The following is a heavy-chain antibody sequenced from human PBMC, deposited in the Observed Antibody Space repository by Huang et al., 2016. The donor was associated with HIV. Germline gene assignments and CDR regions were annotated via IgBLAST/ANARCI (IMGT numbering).Heavy chain of an antibody. CDR1: GGSISSYY. Sequence: QVQLRESGPGLVKPSETLSLTCTVSGGSISSYYWTWIRQPPGKGLEWIGYVYYRRTTNHNPSLKSRVTISVDTSKNQFSLKLSSVSAADTAVYYCARDSKWPALNYYGMDVWGQGTTVTVSS. D-gene: IGHD5-12*01. V-gene: IGHV4-59*01. CDR3: ARDSKWPALNYYGMDV. J-gene: IGHJ6*02. CDR2: VYYRRTT.